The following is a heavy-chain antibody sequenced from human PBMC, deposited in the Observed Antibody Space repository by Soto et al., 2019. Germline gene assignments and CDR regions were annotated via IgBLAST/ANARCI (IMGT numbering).Heavy chain of an antibody. CDR3: ARDTGNSFDY. CDR2: ISPHNGNT. CDR1: GYTFNTYF. J-gene: IGHJ4*02. V-gene: IGHV1-18*01. Sequence: HVQLVQSGGELKKPGASVKVSCNTSGYTFNTYFITWVRQAPGQGIEWMGWISPHNGNTNYAEKFQGRVTMTADTITKTAYMELRNLRIDDTAVSYCARDTGNSFDYWGQGTPVTVSS.